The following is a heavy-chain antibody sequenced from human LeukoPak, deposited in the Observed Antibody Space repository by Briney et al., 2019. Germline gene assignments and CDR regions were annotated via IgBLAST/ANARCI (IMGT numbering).Heavy chain of an antibody. Sequence: ETLSLTCTVSGGSISSSSYYWGWIRQPPGKGLEWVSAISGSGGSTYYADSVKGRFTISRDNSKNTLYLQMNSLRAEDTAVYYCAKVMREPTVTRGGAFDIWGQGTMVTVSS. D-gene: IGHD4-17*01. J-gene: IGHJ3*02. V-gene: IGHV3-23*01. CDR1: GGSISSSSYY. CDR2: ISGSGGST. CDR3: AKVMREPTVTRGGAFDI.